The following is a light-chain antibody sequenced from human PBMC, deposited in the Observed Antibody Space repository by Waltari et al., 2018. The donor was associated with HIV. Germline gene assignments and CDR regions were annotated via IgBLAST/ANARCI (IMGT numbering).Light chain of an antibody. Sequence: SYELTQPPSVSVSPGQTANLPCSADQLGHKSVCLYHQNPVQSPILVIHQDAKRPSGIPGRFSGSNSGNTATLTISGTQALDEADYYCQAWDSSTGRLFGGGTRLTVL. J-gene: IGLJ3*02. V-gene: IGLV3-1*01. CDR1: QLGHKS. CDR2: QDA. CDR3: QAWDSSTGRL.